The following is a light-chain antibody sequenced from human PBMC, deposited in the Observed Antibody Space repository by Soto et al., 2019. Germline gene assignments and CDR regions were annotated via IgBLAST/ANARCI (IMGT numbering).Light chain of an antibody. V-gene: IGKV3-20*01. J-gene: IGKJ5*01. CDR3: QRYGSSPIT. Sequence: EVELTQSPATLCLSPGQRATLSCRASHSVDTSNVAWYQQRPGQAPRVLIYGASNRAAGIPDRFSGSGSGTDFTLTISSLEPEDSAVYYCQRYGSSPITFGQGTRLEIK. CDR1: HSVDTSN. CDR2: GAS.